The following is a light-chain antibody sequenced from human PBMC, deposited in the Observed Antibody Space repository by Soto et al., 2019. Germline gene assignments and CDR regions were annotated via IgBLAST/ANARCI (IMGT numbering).Light chain of an antibody. CDR2: TNN. CDR3: AAWDDSLNAYV. V-gene: IGLV1-44*01. Sequence: QSVLTQPPSASGTPGQRVTISCSGSSSNIGSNAVNWYQQFPGTAPKLLIYTNNRRPSGVPDRFSGSKSGTSASLAISGLQSVDEADYYCAAWDDSLNAYVFGTGTKVTVL. J-gene: IGLJ1*01. CDR1: SSNIGSNA.